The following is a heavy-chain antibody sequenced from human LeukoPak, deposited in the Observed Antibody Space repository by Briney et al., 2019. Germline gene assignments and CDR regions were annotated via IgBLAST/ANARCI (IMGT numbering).Heavy chain of an antibody. CDR1: GGTFSSYA. V-gene: IGHV1-69*05. Sequence: SVKVSCKASGGTFSSYAISWVRQAPGQGLEWMGRIIPIFGTANYAQKFQGRVTITTGESTSTAYMELSSLRSEDTAVYYCARGEGLRTYYYDSSGYSSFYYWGQGTLVTVSS. D-gene: IGHD3-22*01. CDR3: ARGEGLRTYYYDSSGYSSFYY. J-gene: IGHJ4*02. CDR2: IIPIFGTA.